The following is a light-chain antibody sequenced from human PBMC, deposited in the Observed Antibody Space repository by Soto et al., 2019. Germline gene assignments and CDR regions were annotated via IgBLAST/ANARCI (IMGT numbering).Light chain of an antibody. CDR1: QSVSSN. CDR2: GAS. J-gene: IGKJ5*01. Sequence: MSLSPLTLSVSPGERATLSCRASQSVSSNLAWYQQKPGQAPRLLIYGASSRATGIPVRFSGSGSGTEFTLTISCLQSEDCVGDYSQLYAIWLISFAEGTRLE. V-gene: IGKV3-15*01. CDR3: QLYAIWLIS.